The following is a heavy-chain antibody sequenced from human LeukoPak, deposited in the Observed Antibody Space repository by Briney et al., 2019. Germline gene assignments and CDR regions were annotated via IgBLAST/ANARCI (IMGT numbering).Heavy chain of an antibody. CDR3: AREKYCGGDCFGIRWYYFDY. Sequence: PSETLSLTCAVYGGSFSGYYWRWIRQPPGKGLEWIGEINHSGSTNYNPSLKSRVTISVDTSKSQFSLKLSSVTAADTAVYYCAREKYCGGDCFGIRWYYFDYWGQGTLVTVSS. D-gene: IGHD2-21*01. J-gene: IGHJ4*02. CDR2: INHSGST. CDR1: GGSFSGYY. V-gene: IGHV4-34*01.